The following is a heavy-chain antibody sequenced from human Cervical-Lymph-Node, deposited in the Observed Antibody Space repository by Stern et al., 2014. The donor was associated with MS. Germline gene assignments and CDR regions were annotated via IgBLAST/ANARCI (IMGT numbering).Heavy chain of an antibody. Sequence: QVTLRESGPVLVKPTETLTLTCTVSGFSLTNAKVTVSWIRQPPGKAPELLAHIFSNDEKSYSASLQTRLSVSRDTSKSQVVLTMTNMDPVDTGTYYCARMGIARSLADWGQGTLVTVSS. V-gene: IGHV2-26*01. J-gene: IGHJ4*02. CDR1: GFSLTNAKVT. CDR2: IFSNDEK. CDR3: ARMGIARSLAD. D-gene: IGHD2-21*01.